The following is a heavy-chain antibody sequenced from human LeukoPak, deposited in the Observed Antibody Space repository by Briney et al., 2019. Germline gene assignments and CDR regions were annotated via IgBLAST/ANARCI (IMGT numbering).Heavy chain of an antibody. D-gene: IGHD5-12*01. Sequence: AASVKVSCKASGYTFTGYYMHWVRQAPGQGLEWMGWINPNSGGTNYAQKFQGRVTMTRDTSISTAYMELSRLRSDDTAVYYCARDPGYSGYDYYFDYWGQGTLVTVSS. CDR2: INPNSGGT. V-gene: IGHV1-2*02. J-gene: IGHJ4*02. CDR3: ARDPGYSGYDYYFDY. CDR1: GYTFTGYY.